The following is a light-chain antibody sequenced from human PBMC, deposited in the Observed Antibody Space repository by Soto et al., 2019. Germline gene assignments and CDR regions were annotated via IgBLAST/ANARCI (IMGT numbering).Light chain of an antibody. CDR1: SSHIGSSNL. Sequence: QSALTQPASVSGSPGQSITISCTASSSHIGSSNLVSWYQHHSGKAPKLIIYEGNKRPSGVSNRFSGSKSGKTASLTISGLQAEDEGTYYCCSYAGSSPLYVFGTGTKAPS. CDR3: CSYAGSSPLYV. V-gene: IGLV2-23*01. CDR2: EGN. J-gene: IGLJ1*01.